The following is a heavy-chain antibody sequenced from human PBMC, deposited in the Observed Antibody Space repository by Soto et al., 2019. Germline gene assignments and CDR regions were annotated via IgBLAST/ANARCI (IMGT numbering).Heavy chain of an antibody. CDR2: MNPNSCNT. CDR3: ARETSAAGTGWIDP. J-gene: IGHJ5*02. Sequence: QVQLVQSGAEVKKPGASVKVSCKASGYTFTSYDINWVRQATGQGLEWMGWMNPNSCNTGYAQKFQGRVTKTTNTYISTAYMELSSLRSEDTAAYNCARETSAAGTGWIDPWGQGTLVTVSS. D-gene: IGHD6-13*01. V-gene: IGHV1-8*02. CDR1: GYTFTSYD.